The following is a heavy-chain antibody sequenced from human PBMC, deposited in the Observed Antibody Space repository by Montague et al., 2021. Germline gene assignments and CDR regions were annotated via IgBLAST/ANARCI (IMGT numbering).Heavy chain of an antibody. CDR2: MYYNGST. CDR3: AREDYYVSEYFYKGFDA. V-gene: IGHV4-59*12. CDR1: GGSICNSY. Sequence: SETLSLTCTVSGGSICNSYWSWIRQPPGKGLEWLGSMYYNGSTSYNPSLKSRVTISGDTSKNQFSLKVRSVTAADTAVYYCAREDYYVSEYFYKGFDAWGQGTMVTVSS. J-gene: IGHJ5*02. D-gene: IGHD3-10*01.